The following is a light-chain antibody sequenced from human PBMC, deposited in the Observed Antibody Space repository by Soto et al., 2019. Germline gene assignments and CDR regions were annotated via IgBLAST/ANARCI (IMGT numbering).Light chain of an antibody. J-gene: IGKJ2*01. CDR2: AAS. Sequence: DIPLTQSPSFLSASVGDRVTITCRASQGIRSSLAWYQQTPGKAPKLLIYAASILQSGVPSRFSGSGYGTEFTLTISSLQPEDFATYYCQQLNLYPPFTFGQGTKVDIK. V-gene: IGKV1-9*01. CDR1: QGIRSS. CDR3: QQLNLYPPFT.